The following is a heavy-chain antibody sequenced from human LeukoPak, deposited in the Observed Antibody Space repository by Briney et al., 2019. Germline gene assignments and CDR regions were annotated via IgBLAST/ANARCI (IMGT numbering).Heavy chain of an antibody. CDR3: ARGLDYDFWSGRNY. D-gene: IGHD3-3*01. J-gene: IGHJ4*02. V-gene: IGHV3-30-3*01. CDR1: GFTFSNYP. CDR2: ISYDGSNK. Sequence: QPGGSLRLSCTASGFTFSNYPMHWVRQAPGKGLEWVAVISYDGSNKYYADSVKGRFTISRDNSKNTLYLQMNSLIPEDTAVYYCARGLDYDFWSGRNYWGQGTLVTVSS.